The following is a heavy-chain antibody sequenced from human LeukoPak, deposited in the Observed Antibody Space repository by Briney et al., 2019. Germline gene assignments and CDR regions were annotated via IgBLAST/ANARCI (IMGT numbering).Heavy chain of an antibody. D-gene: IGHD6-13*01. Sequence: GSLRLSCAASGFTFSSYDMHWVRQATGKGLEWVSAIGTAGDTYYPGSVKGRFTISRENAKNSLYLQMNSLRAGDTAVYYCARGAAAGTGYYYYGMDVWGQGTTVTVSS. CDR1: GFTFSSYD. CDR2: IGTAGDT. CDR3: ARGAAAGTGYYYYGMDV. J-gene: IGHJ6*02. V-gene: IGHV3-13*01.